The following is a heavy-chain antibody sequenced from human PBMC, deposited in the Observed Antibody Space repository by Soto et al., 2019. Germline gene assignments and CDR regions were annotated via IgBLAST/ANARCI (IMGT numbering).Heavy chain of an antibody. Sequence: QVQLVESGGGVVQPGRSLRLSCAASGFTFSSYGMHWVRQAPGKGLEWVAVIWYDGSNKYYADSVKGRFTISRDNSKNTLYLQMNSLRAEDTAVYYCGREVVVAATPGYNWFDPWGQGNLVTVSS. CDR2: IWYDGSNK. CDR1: GFTFSSYG. J-gene: IGHJ5*02. CDR3: GREVVVAATPGYNWFDP. D-gene: IGHD2-15*01. V-gene: IGHV3-33*01.